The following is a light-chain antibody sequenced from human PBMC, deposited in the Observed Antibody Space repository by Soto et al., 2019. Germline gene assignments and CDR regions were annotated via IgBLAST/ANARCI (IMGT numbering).Light chain of an antibody. J-gene: IGKJ4*01. CDR2: GAS. CDR1: QSIRSN. Sequence: EIVMTPSPATLSVSPVERCTLSCRASQSIRSNVAWYQQRPGQAPRLLIFGASVRATGVPDRFSGSGSGTDFTLTINSLQSEDSAVYYCQNHNYWPPATFGGGTKVDIK. V-gene: IGKV3-15*01. CDR3: QNHNYWPPAT.